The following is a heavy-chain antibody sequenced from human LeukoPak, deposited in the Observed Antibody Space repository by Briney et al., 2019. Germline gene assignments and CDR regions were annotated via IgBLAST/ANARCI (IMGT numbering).Heavy chain of an antibody. Sequence: GGSLRLSCAASGFTFSSYWMSWVRQAPGKGLEWVANIKQDGSEKYYVDSVKGRFTISRDNAKNSLYLQMNSLRAEDTAVYYCAREIYDYIWGSSLSYFDYWGQGTLVTVSS. CDR1: GFTFSSYW. J-gene: IGHJ4*02. V-gene: IGHV3-7*01. CDR2: IKQDGSEK. CDR3: AREIYDYIWGSSLSYFDY. D-gene: IGHD3-16*01.